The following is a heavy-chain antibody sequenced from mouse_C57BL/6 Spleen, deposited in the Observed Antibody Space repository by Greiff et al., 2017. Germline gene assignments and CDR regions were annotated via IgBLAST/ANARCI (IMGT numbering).Heavy chain of an antibody. Sequence: VQLQQSGPELVKPGDSVKISCKASGYSFTGYFMNWVMQSHGKSLEWIGRINPYNGDTFYNQKFKGKATLTVDKSSSRAHMELRSLTSEDSAVYYCARCRDGNFFAYWGQGTLVTVSA. D-gene: IGHD2-1*01. CDR1: GYSFTGYF. V-gene: IGHV1-20*01. CDR3: ARCRDGNFFAY. CDR2: INPYNGDT. J-gene: IGHJ3*01.